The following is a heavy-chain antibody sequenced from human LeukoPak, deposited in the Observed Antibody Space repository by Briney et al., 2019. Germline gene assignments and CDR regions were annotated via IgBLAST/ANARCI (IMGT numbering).Heavy chain of an antibody. CDR2: ISAYNGNT. J-gene: IGHJ4*02. D-gene: IGHD3-10*01. CDR1: GYPLNSYD. Sequence: GASVKVSCKASGYPLNSYDIRWVRQASGQGLEWMGWISAYNGNTNYAQNLQGRVTMTTDTSTSTAYMELKSVRSDDTAVYYCARDRTVWFGELSPIDYWGQGTLVTVSS. V-gene: IGHV1-18*04. CDR3: ARDRTVWFGELSPIDY.